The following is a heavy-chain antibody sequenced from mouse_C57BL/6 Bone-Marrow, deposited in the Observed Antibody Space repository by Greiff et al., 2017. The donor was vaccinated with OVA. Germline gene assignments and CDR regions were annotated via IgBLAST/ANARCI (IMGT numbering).Heavy chain of an antibody. Sequence: VKLMESGPGLVAPSQSLSITCTVSGFSLTSYGVHWVRQPPGKGLEWLVVIWSDGSTTYNSALKSRLSISKDNSKSKVFFNMSSLQTDDTAMYYCARQADSNYAFDYWGQGTTLTVSA. V-gene: IGHV2-6-1*01. CDR1: GFSLTSYG. J-gene: IGHJ2*01. CDR2: IWSDGST. D-gene: IGHD2-5*01. CDR3: ARQADSNYAFDY.